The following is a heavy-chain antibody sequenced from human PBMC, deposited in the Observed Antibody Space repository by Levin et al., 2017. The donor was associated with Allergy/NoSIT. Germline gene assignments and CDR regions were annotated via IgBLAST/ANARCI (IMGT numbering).Heavy chain of an antibody. Sequence: PGGSLRLSCAASGFTFSSYSMNWVRQAPGKGLEWVSSISSSSSYIYYADSVKGRFTISRDNAKNSLYLQMNSLRAEDTAVYYCASRRVGVGATYYDYGMDGWGQGTTVTVSS. J-gene: IGHJ6*02. CDR1: GFTFSSYS. CDR2: ISSSSSYI. D-gene: IGHD1-26*01. CDR3: ASRRVGVGATYYDYGMDG. V-gene: IGHV3-21*01.